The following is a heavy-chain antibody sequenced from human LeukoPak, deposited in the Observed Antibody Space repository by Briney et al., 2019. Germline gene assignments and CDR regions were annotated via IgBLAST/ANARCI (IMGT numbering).Heavy chain of an antibody. CDR1: GGSIRSTTYY. J-gene: IGHJ4*02. D-gene: IGHD5-12*01. CDR2: INHSGST. CDR3: ARLRVWERYSGYDYFDY. V-gene: IGHV4-39*01. Sequence: PSETLSLTCSVSGGSIRSTTYYWGWIRQPPGKGLEWIGEINHSGSTNYNPSLKSRVTISVDTSKNQFSLKLSSVTAADTAVYYCARLRVWERYSGYDYFDYWGQGTLVTVSS.